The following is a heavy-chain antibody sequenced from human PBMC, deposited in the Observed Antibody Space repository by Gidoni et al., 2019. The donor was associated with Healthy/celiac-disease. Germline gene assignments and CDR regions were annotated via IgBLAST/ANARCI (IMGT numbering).Heavy chain of an antibody. CDR2: IFSNDEK. D-gene: IGHD3-22*01. CDR3: ARYDSSGYYYFDY. CDR1: GFSLSNARMG. J-gene: IGHJ4*02. Sequence: QVTLKESGPVLVKPTETLTLPCTASGFSLSNARMGVSWIRQPPGKALEWLAHIFSNDEKSYSTALKSRLTISKDTSKSQVVLTMTNMDPVDTATYYCARYDSSGYYYFDYWGQGTLVTVSS. V-gene: IGHV2-26*01.